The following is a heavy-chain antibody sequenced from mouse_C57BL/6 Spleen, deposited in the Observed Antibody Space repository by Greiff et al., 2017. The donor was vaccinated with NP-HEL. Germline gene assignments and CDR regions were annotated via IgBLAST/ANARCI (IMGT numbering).Heavy chain of an antibody. Sequence: VQLQQSGAELVRPGSSVKLSCKASGYTFTSYWMHWVKQRPIQGLEWIGNIDPSDSETHYNQKFKDKATLTVYKSSSTAYMQLSSLTSEDSAVYYCARSSTLCYWGQGTTLSVSS. J-gene: IGHJ2*01. CDR2: IDPSDSET. V-gene: IGHV1-52*01. CDR1: GYTFTSYW. CDR3: ARSSTLCY. D-gene: IGHD2-10*02.